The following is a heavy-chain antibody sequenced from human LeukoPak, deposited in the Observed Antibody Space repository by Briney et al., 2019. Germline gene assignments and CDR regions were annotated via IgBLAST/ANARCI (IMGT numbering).Heavy chain of an antibody. CDR3: AKMVLLWFGELSGPSYFDY. CDR1: GFTFSSYA. V-gene: IGHV3-23*01. CDR2: ISGSGGST. D-gene: IGHD3-10*01. Sequence: PGGSLRLSCAASGFTFSSYAMSWVRQAPGKGLEWVSAISGSGGSTYYADSVKGRFTISRDNSKNTLYLQMNSLRAEDTAVYYCAKMVLLWFGELSGPSYFDYWGQETLVTVSS. J-gene: IGHJ4*02.